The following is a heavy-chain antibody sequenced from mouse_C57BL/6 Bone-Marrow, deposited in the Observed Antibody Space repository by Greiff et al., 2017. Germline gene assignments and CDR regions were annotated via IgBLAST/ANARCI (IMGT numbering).Heavy chain of an antibody. Sequence: QVQLQQPGAELVMPGASVKLSCEASGYTFTSYWMHWVKQRPGQGLEWIGEIDPSDSYTNYNQKFKGKSTLTVDKSSSTAYMQLSSLTSEDSAVYYCAREGLLRSYWYFDVWGTGTTVTVSS. CDR2: IDPSDSYT. V-gene: IGHV1-69*01. CDR1: GYTFTSYW. CDR3: AREGLLRSYWYFDV. J-gene: IGHJ1*03. D-gene: IGHD1-1*01.